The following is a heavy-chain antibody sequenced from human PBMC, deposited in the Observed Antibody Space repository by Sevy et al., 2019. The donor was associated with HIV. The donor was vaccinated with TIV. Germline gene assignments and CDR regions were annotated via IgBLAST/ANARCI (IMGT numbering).Heavy chain of an antibody. CDR2: INPNSGGT. J-gene: IGHJ6*02. Sequence: ASVKVSCKASGYTFTGYYMHWVRQAPGQGLEWMGWINPNSGGTNYAQMFQGRVTMTRDTSISTAYMELSRLRSDDTAVYYCARLPGIAAAGTPPNDYYYYGMDVWGQGTTVTVSS. D-gene: IGHD6-13*01. V-gene: IGHV1-2*02. CDR3: ARLPGIAAAGTPPNDYYYYGMDV. CDR1: GYTFTGYY.